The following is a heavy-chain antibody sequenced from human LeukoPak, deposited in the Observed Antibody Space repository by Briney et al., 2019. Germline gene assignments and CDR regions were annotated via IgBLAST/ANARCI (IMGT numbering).Heavy chain of an antibody. CDR1: GGSISSGSYY. CDR2: IYTSGST. CDR3: ARGMAYYYDSSGYLFDY. D-gene: IGHD3-22*01. V-gene: IGHV4-61*02. Sequence: PSQTLSLTCTVSGGSISSGSYYWSWIRQPAGKGLEWIGRIYTSGSTNYNPSLKSRVTISVDTSKNQFSLKLSSVTAADTAVYYCARGMAYYYDSSGYLFDYWGQGTLVTVSS. J-gene: IGHJ4*02.